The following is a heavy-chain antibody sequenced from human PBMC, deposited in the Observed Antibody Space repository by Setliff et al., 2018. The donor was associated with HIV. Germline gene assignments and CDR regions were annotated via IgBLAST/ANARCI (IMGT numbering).Heavy chain of an antibody. D-gene: IGHD3-3*02. CDR3: IADLTDPPAFGPDY. V-gene: IGHV3-15*01. Sequence: LRLSCATSGFTFNYAWMGWVRQAPGKGLEWVGRIKSKIDGETTDYAAPVKGRFTISRDDSKNILYLQLNSLKIEDTAVYHCIADLTDPPAFGPDYWGQGTLVT. CDR1: GFTFNYAW. J-gene: IGHJ4*02. CDR2: IKSKIDGETT.